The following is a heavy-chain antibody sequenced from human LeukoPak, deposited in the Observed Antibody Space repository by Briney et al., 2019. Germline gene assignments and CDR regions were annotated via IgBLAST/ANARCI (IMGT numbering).Heavy chain of an antibody. V-gene: IGHV3-66*01. CDR2: IYSRGDT. CDR1: EFIVSINY. CDR3: ARGGYTSSWYWLY. Sequence: GGSLRLSCAASEFIVSINYMTWVRQAPGKGLEWVSLIYSRGDTKYADSVKGRFTISRDNSKNTLYLQMSSLRTEDTAVYYCARGGYTSSWYWLYWGQGTLVTVSS. J-gene: IGHJ4*02. D-gene: IGHD6-13*01.